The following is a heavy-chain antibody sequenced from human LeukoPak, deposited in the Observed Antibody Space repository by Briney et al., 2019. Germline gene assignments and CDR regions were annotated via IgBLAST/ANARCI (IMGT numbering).Heavy chain of an antibody. CDR1: GFTFRNHG. CDR3: AREGVPTGTTGYYGLDV. CDR2: IWYDGSNK. D-gene: IGHD1-1*01. Sequence: GGSLRLSCTASGFTFRNHGMNWVRQAPGKGLEWVAGIWYDGSNKDYVDSVKGRFTISRDNSKNTLYLEMNSLTVEDTAVYYCAREGVPTGTTGYYGLDVWGQGTTVTVSS. J-gene: IGHJ6*02. V-gene: IGHV3-33*01.